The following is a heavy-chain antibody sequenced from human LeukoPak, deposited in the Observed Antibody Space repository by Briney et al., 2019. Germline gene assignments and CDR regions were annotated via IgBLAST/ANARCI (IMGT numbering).Heavy chain of an antibody. Sequence: SETLSLTSTVSGGSISSSNWWGWVRQPPGKGLEWIGDIYDRGSTNYKPSLRRRVTISVDTSKTQFSLKLSSVTAADTAVYYCASGSSGWWRGFDYWGQGTLVTVSS. CDR1: GGSISSSNW. CDR2: IYDRGST. CDR3: ASGSSGWWRGFDY. D-gene: IGHD6-19*01. J-gene: IGHJ4*02. V-gene: IGHV4-4*02.